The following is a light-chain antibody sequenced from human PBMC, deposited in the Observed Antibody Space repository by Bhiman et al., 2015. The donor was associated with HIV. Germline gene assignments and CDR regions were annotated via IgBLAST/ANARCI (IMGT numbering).Light chain of an antibody. CDR2: DET. V-gene: IGLV3-21*02. CDR3: QVWDETTDVSVV. CDR1: NIGRQR. J-gene: IGLJ2*01. Sequence: SHVLTQAPSVSVAPGQTARISCGGDNIGRQRVHWYQQKAGLAPVLIIFDETDRPSGIPERFSGSISGNTATLTITKAEAGDEADYFCQVWDETTDVSVVFGGGTKLTVL.